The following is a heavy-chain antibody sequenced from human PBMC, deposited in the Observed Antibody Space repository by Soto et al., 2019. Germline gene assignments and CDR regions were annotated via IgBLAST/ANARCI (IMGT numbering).Heavy chain of an antibody. V-gene: IGHV6-1*01. D-gene: IGHD5-12*01. CDR3: ARESLTNIVAYRYYYYGMDV. J-gene: IGHJ6*02. CDR2: TYYRSKWYN. Sequence: SQTLTLPFTVSVNNISRNCASGKWIRQTPSRGLEWLGRTYYRSKWYNDYAVSVKSRITINPDTSKNQFPLQLNSVTPEDTAVYYCARESLTNIVAYRYYYYGMDVWGQGTTVTGSS. CDR1: VNNISRNCAS.